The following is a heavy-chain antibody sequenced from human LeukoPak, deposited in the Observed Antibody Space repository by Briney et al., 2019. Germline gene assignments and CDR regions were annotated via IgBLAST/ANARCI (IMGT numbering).Heavy chain of an antibody. Sequence: PSETLSLTCAVYGGSFSGYYWSWIRQPPGKGLEWIGEINHSGSTNYNPSLKSRVTISVDTSKNQFSLKLSSVTAADTAVYYCARQRRITMVRGVTYYYYYYMDVWGKGTTVTISS. CDR2: INHSGST. J-gene: IGHJ6*03. V-gene: IGHV4-34*01. CDR1: GGSFSGYY. D-gene: IGHD3-10*01. CDR3: ARQRRITMVRGVTYYYYYYMDV.